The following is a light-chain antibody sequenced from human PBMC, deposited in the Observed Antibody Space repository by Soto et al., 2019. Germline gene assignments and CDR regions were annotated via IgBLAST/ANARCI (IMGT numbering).Light chain of an antibody. CDR3: QHYNTWPWT. J-gene: IGKJ1*01. CDR2: GAS. V-gene: IGKV3-15*01. Sequence: TQSPGTLSSSPGERATLSCRASQSFSSSYLAWYQQKPGQAPRLLISGASTRAAGIPARFSGSGSGTEFTLTISSLQSEDFAVYYCQHYNTWPWTFGQGTKVDI. CDR1: QSFSSS.